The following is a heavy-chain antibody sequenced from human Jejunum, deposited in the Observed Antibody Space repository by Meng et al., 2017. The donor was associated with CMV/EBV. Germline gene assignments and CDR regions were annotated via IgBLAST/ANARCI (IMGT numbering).Heavy chain of an antibody. J-gene: IGHJ4*02. CDR2: INPNNGGT. CDR3: ARGRTVAGTGPLGLIDY. Sequence: QVQLVEVGAEMSKPGASVKVSCKASGYTFTDYYMHWLRQAPGQGPEWMGWINPNNGGTNFAQKFRGRVTLTRDTSISTAYMEMSSLRLEDTAVYYCARGRTVAGTGPLGLIDYWGQGTLVTVSS. V-gene: IGHV1-2*02. D-gene: IGHD6-19*01. CDR1: GYTFTDYY.